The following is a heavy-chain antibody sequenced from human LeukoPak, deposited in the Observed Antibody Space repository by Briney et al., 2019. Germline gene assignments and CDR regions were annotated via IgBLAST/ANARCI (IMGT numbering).Heavy chain of an antibody. D-gene: IGHD3-22*01. J-gene: IGHJ3*02. CDR3: AREGETSRKYYYDSSRSHAFDI. Sequence: SETLSLTCTVSGVSISSYYWSWIRQPAGKGLEWIGRIYTSGSTNYNPSLKSRVTISVDTSKNQFSLKPSSVTAADTAVYYCAREGETSRKYYYDSSRSHAFDIWGQGTMVTVSS. CDR2: IYTSGST. CDR1: GVSISSYY. V-gene: IGHV4-4*07.